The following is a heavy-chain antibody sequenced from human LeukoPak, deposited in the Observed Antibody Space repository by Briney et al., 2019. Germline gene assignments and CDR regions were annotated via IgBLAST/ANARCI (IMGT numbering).Heavy chain of an antibody. CDR1: GGSFSGYY. CDR2: INHSGST. J-gene: IGHJ4*02. V-gene: IGHV4-34*01. CDR3: ARTLLSWVRGVLGY. D-gene: IGHD3-10*01. Sequence: PSETLSLTCAVYGGSFSGYYWSWIRQPPGEGLEWIGEINHSGSTNYNPSLKSRVTISVDTSKNQFSLKLSSVTAADTAVYYCARTLLSWVRGVLGYWGQGTLVTVSS.